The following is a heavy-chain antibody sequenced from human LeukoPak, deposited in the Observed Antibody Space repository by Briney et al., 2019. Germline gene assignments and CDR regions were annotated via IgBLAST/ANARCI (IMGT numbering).Heavy chain of an antibody. J-gene: IGHJ4*02. CDR1: GGSISSGSYY. V-gene: IGHV4-61*02. D-gene: IGHD3-10*01. CDR2: IYTSGST. Sequence: SQTLSLTCTVSGGSISSGSYYWSWIRQPAGKGLEWIGRIYTSGSTNYNPSLKSRVTISVDTSKNQFSLKLSSVTAADTAVYYCARGRRYYGSGSYYDFDYWGQGTLVTVSS. CDR3: ARGRRYYGSGSYYDFDY.